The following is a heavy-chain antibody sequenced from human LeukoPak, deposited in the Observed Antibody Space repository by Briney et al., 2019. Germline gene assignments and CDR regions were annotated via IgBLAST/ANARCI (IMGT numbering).Heavy chain of an antibody. V-gene: IGHV4-34*01. Sequence: SETLSLTCAVYGGSLSGYYWSWIRQTPGKGLEWIGEINHSGGTNYNPSLKSRVTMSVDTSKNQFSLKLSSVTAADTAVYYCARSTPRGNYVDYWGQGTLVTVSS. D-gene: IGHD6-13*01. J-gene: IGHJ4*02. CDR1: GGSLSGYY. CDR2: INHSGGT. CDR3: ARSTPRGNYVDY.